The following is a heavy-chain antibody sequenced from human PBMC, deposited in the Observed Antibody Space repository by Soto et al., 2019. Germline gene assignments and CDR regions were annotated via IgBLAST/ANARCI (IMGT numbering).Heavy chain of an antibody. CDR3: ARDTYDYYDSSGYYAFDI. CDR2: INPNSGGT. J-gene: IGHJ3*02. Sequence: ASVKVSCKXSGYTFTGYYMHWVRQAPGQGLEWMGWINPNSGGTNYAQKFQGRVTMTRDTSISTAYMELSRLRSDDTAVYYCARDTYDYYDSSGYYAFDIWGQGTMVTVSS. CDR1: GYTFTGYY. D-gene: IGHD3-22*01. V-gene: IGHV1-2*02.